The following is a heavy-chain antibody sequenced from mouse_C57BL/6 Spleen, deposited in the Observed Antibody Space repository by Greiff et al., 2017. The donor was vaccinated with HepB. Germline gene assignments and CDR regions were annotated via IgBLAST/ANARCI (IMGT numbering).Heavy chain of an antibody. CDR3: ARPGDYYGSSEGFDY. V-gene: IGHV5-17*01. CDR1: GFTFSDYG. D-gene: IGHD1-1*01. CDR2: ISSGSSTI. J-gene: IGHJ2*01. Sequence: EVMLVESGGGLVKPGGSLKLSCAASGFTFSDYGMHWVRQAPEKGLEWVAYISSGSSTIYYADTVKGRFTISRDNAKNTLFLQMTSLRSEDTAMYYCARPGDYYGSSEGFDYWGQGTTLTVSS.